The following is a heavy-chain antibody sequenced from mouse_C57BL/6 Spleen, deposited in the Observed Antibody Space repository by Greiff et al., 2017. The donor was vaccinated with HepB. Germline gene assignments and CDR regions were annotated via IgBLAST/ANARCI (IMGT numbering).Heavy chain of an antibody. CDR1: GYTFTSYW. Sequence: VQLQQSGAELVRPGSSVKLSCKASGYTFTSYWMHWVKQRPIQGLEWIGNIDPSDSETHYNQKFKDKATLTVDKSSSTAYMQLSSLTYEDSAVYYCARSIYYDYASYAMDYWGQGTSVTVSS. CDR3: ARSIYYDYASYAMDY. D-gene: IGHD2-4*01. V-gene: IGHV1-52*01. CDR2: IDPSDSET. J-gene: IGHJ4*01.